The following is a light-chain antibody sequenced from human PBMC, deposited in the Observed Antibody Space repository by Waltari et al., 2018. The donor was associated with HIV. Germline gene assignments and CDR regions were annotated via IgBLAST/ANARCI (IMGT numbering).Light chain of an antibody. CDR3: QQYNNWPLT. V-gene: IGKV3-15*01. CDR1: QSVNSY. J-gene: IGKJ4*01. CDR2: GAS. Sequence: ERVMTQSPATLSVSPGERATLSCRASQSVNSYLAWYQQPPGQAPRHLIYGASTRAPGIPARFSGSGSGTDFTLTIGSLQSEDFAVYYCQQYNNWPLTFGGGTTVEIK.